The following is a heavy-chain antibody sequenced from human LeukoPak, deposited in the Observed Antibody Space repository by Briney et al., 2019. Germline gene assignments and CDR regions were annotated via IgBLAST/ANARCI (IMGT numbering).Heavy chain of an antibody. CDR3: APSILGVAPPGGGANY. D-gene: IGHD3-3*01. CDR1: GFGFSGYG. Sequence: GGSLRLSCAASGFGFSGYGMHWVRQTPGKGLEWVAFIRYDGSTKDYADSVRGRFTISRDNSKSTLYLQINSLRDEDTAVYYCAPSILGVAPPGGGANYWGQGTLVTVSS. J-gene: IGHJ4*02. V-gene: IGHV3-30*02. CDR2: IRYDGSTK.